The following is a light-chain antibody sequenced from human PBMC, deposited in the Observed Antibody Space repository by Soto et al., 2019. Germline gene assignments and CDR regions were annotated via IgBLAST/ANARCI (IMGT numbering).Light chain of an antibody. CDR1: QSILYSSNNKNY. CDR2: WAY. J-gene: IGKJ4*01. Sequence: IVMSQSPDSLAVSVCESASINCKARQSILYSSNNKNYLAWYQQKPGQPRKLLIYWAYTRESGATPRFSGSGSGTDSTPTISSLQAEDVAVYYCQQYYSTPLTFGEGTQVDIK. CDR3: QQYYSTPLT. V-gene: IGKV4-1*01.